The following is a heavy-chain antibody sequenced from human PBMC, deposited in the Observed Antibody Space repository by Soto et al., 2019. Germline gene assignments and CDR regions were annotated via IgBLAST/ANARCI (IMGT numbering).Heavy chain of an antibody. CDR2: IYSGGST. CDR3: AKNQERELPRVIDF. J-gene: IGHJ4*02. D-gene: IGHD1-7*01. Sequence: EVQLVETGGGLIQPGGSLRLSCAASGFTVSSNYMSWVRQAPGKGLEWVSVIYSGGSTYYADSVRGRFTISRDNSKNTLYLQMSSLRAEDTALYYCAKNQERELPRVIDFWGQGTLVTVSS. V-gene: IGHV3-53*02. CDR1: GFTVSSNY.